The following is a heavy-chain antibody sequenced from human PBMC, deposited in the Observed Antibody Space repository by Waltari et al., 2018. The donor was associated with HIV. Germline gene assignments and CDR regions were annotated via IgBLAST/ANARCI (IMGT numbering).Heavy chain of an antibody. J-gene: IGHJ6*01. Sequence: QVHLEESRPGLVRPSETLSLTCTVSRDSVTSGQRYWSWIRQPPGKGLEWIGYIFSNEHKLSPEYNPSLESRVTISVATSRNHVSMNLTSVTTADAALYFCASGRILTGYWGTDYYYGMDVWGQGTTVAVSS. CDR2: IFSNEHKLSP. CDR3: ASGRILTGYWGTDYYYGMDV. D-gene: IGHD3-9*01. CDR1: RDSVTSGQRY. V-gene: IGHV4-61*03.